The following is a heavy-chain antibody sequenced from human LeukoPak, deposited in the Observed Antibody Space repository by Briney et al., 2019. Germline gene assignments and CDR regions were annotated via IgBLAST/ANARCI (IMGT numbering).Heavy chain of an antibody. Sequence: ASVKVSCKGAGYTLTELSMHWVRQAPGKGLEWMGGFDPEDGETIYAQKFQGRVTMTEDTSTDTAYMELSSLRSEDTAVYYCARLASRRNIRLFMVRGVITTYYFDYWGQGTLVTVSS. CDR3: ARLASRRNIRLFMVRGVITTYYFDY. CDR1: GYTLTELS. J-gene: IGHJ4*02. CDR2: FDPEDGET. D-gene: IGHD3-10*01. V-gene: IGHV1-24*01.